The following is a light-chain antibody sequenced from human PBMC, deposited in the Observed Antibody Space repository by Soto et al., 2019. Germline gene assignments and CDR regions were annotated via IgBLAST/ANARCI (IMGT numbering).Light chain of an antibody. CDR1: QDITNY. Sequence: DIQMTQSPSSLSASVRDRVTITCQASQDITNYLNWYKQKPGKAPKLRICDASKLEPGVPSRFSRRGDETDFPYNISSLETEEIATYYCQQYDKLQYTFGPGTKVDIK. J-gene: IGKJ3*01. CDR2: DAS. V-gene: IGKV1-33*01. CDR3: QQYDKLQYT.